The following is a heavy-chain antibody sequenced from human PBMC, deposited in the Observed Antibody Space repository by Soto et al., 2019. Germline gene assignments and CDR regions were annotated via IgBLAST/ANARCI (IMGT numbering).Heavy chain of an antibody. CDR3: ASFWTDFDY. CDR2: IYYSGST. D-gene: IGHD1-1*01. Sequence: QAQLQESGPGLVKPSETLSLTCTVSGGSISSYYWSWIRQPPGKGLEWSGYIYYSGSTNYNPSRRIRVTISVDTSKNQFSLKLSSVTAADTAVYYCASFWTDFDYWGQGTLVGVSS. J-gene: IGHJ4*02. CDR1: GGSISSYY. V-gene: IGHV4-59*01.